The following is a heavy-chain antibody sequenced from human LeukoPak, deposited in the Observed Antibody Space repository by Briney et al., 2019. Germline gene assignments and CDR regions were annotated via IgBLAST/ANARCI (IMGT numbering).Heavy chain of an antibody. CDR2: ISWNSGSI. CDR1: GFTFGDYA. Sequence: GGSLRLSCAASGFTFGDYAMHWVRQAPGKGLEWVSGISWNSGSIGYADSVKGRFTISRDNAKNSLYLQMNSLRAEDTTLYYCARAQTYGDYRLLLDYWGQGTLVTVSS. J-gene: IGHJ4*02. D-gene: IGHD4-17*01. CDR3: ARAQTYGDYRLLLDY. V-gene: IGHV3-9*01.